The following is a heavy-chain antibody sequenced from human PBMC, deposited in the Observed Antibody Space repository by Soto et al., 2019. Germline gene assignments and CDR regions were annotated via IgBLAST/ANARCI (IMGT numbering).Heavy chain of an antibody. CDR2: INHSGST. CDR3: ARGQRYCGGDCHWRYYYGMDV. CDR1: GGSFSGYY. Sequence: KPSETLSLTCAVYGGSFSGYYWSWIRQPPGKGLEWIGEINHSGSTNYNPSLKSRVTISADTSKNQFSLKLSSVTAADTAVYYCARGQRYCGGDCHWRYYYGMDVWGQGTTVTVSS. V-gene: IGHV4-34*01. D-gene: IGHD2-21*02. J-gene: IGHJ6*02.